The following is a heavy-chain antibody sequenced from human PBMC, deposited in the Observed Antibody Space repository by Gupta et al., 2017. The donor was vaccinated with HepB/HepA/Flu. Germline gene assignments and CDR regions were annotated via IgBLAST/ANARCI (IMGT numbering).Heavy chain of an antibody. Sequence: EVQLVESGGGLVQPGGSLRLSCAAPGFPFSSYWMSWVRQAPGKGLEWVANIKQDGSEKYYVDSVKGRFTISRDNAKNSLYLQMNSLRAEDTAVYYCARDGSPYYYDSSGYCFDYWGQGTLVTVSS. CDR1: GFPFSSYW. CDR3: ARDGSPYYYDSSGYCFDY. J-gene: IGHJ4*02. D-gene: IGHD3-22*01. CDR2: IKQDGSEK. V-gene: IGHV3-7*01.